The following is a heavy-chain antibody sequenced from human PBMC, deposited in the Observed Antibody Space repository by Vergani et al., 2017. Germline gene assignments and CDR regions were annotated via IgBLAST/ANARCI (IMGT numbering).Heavy chain of an antibody. CDR1: GGSFSGYY. CDR3: ARGRGSTGCMDV. J-gene: IGHJ6*03. V-gene: IGHV4-34*01. Sequence: QVQLQQWGAGLLKPSETLSLTCAVYGGSFSGYYWSWIRQPPGKGLEWIGEINHSGSTNYNPSLKSRVTISVDTSKNQFSLKLSSVTAADTAVYYCARGRGSTGCMDVWGKGTTVTVSS. D-gene: IGHD6-13*01. CDR2: INHSGST.